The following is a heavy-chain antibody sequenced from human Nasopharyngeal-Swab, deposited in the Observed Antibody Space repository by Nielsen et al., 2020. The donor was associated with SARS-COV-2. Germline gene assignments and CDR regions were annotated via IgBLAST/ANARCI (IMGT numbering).Heavy chain of an antibody. Sequence: WIRQPPGKGLEWIVYIYYSGSTNYNPSLKSRVTISVDTSKNQLSLKLSSVTAADTAVYYCARAGDYVWGSYRYGRGPHDAFDIWGQGTMVTVSS. V-gene: IGHV4-59*01. CDR3: ARAGDYVWGSYRYGRGPHDAFDI. J-gene: IGHJ3*02. D-gene: IGHD3-16*02. CDR2: IYYSGST.